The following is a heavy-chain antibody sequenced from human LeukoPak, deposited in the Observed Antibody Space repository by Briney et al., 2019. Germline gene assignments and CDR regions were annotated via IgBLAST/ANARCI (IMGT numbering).Heavy chain of an antibody. Sequence: PGGSLRLSCAASGFIFSSYAMSWVRHTPGQGLEWVAVILSDGSKEFYTDSVKGRFTISRDNSKNTLYLQMNSLRAEDTAVYYCAKALGHLDYWGQGTLVTVSS. CDR3: AKALGHLDY. CDR1: GFIFSSYA. J-gene: IGHJ4*02. V-gene: IGHV3-30*04. CDR2: ILSDGSKE.